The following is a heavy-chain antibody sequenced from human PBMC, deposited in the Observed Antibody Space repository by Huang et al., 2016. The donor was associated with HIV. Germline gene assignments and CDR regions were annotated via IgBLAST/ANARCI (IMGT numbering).Heavy chain of an antibody. CDR1: GYRFTSYV. V-gene: IGHV7-4-1*02. CDR2: INIDTGNP. CDR3: ARSQGYDFSSGSLVVYYMDV. D-gene: IGHD3-3*01. Sequence: QVQLVQSGSELKKPGASVKFSCKASGYRFTSYVINWVRQVPGQGLEWMGWINIDTGNPTYVQGFRGRFVFSLDTSVSTAYLEISSLKGEDTAVYYCARSQGYDFSSGSLVVYYMDVWGKGTTVTVSS. J-gene: IGHJ6*03.